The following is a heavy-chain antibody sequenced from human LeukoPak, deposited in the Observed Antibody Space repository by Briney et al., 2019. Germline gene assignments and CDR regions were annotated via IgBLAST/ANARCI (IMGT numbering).Heavy chain of an antibody. CDR1: GGSISSCY. CDR3: AREYGSGSYNWFDP. J-gene: IGHJ5*02. CDR2: IYTSGST. V-gene: IGHV4-4*07. Sequence: SETLSLTCTVSGGSISSCYWSWIRQPAGKGLEWIGRIYTSGSTNYNPSLKSRVTMSIDTSKNQFSLKLSSVTAADTAVYYCAREYGSGSYNWFDPWGQGTLVTVSS. D-gene: IGHD3-10*01.